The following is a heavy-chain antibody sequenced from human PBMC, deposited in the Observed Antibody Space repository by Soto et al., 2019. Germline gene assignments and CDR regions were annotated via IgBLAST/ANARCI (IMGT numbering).Heavy chain of an antibody. D-gene: IGHD1-26*01. V-gene: IGHV3-7*01. CDR3: ARVVGRELWDSNWFDP. CDR2: IKQDGSEK. J-gene: IGHJ5*02. CDR1: GFTFSSYW. Sequence: PGGSLRLSCAASGFTFSSYWMSWVRQAPGKGLEWVANIKQDGSEKYYVDSVKGRFTISRDNAKNSLYLQMNSLRAEDTAVYYCARVVGRELWDSNWFDPWGQGTLVTVSS.